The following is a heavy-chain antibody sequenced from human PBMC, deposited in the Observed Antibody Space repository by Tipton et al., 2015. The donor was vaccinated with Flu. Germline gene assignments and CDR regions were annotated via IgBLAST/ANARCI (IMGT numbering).Heavy chain of an antibody. V-gene: IGHV4-38-2*02. Sequence: LRLSCSVSGGSIGSDYYWGWIRQPPGKGLEWIGNIHRSGHTYSNPSLKSRVTISVDTSKNQFSLKVTSLTAADTAVYYCARGSGYANAYLDFWGRGTLVTVSS. J-gene: IGHJ4*02. CDR1: GGSIGSDYY. CDR3: ARGSGYANAYLDF. D-gene: IGHD5-12*01. CDR2: IHRSGHT.